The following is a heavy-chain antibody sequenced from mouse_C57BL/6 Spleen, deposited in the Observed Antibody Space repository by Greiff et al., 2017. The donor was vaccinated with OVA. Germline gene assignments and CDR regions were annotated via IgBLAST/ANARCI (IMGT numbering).Heavy chain of an antibody. CDR1: GYAFSSSW. V-gene: IGHV1-82*01. D-gene: IGHD1-1*01. CDR2: IYPGDGDT. J-gene: IGHJ2*01. Sequence: QVQLQQSGPELVKPGASVKISCKASGYAFSSSWMNWVKQRPGKGLEWIGRIYPGDGDTNYNGKFKGKATLTADKSSSTAYMQLSSLTSEDSAVYVCARGGVVAYYFDYWGQGTTLTVSS. CDR3: ARGGVVAYYFDY.